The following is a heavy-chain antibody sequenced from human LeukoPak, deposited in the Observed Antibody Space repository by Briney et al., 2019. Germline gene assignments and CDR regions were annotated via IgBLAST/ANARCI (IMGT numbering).Heavy chain of an antibody. J-gene: IGHJ4*02. CDR2: INPNSGGT. Sequence: ASVKVSCKASGYTFTGYYMHWVRQAPGQGLEWMGWINPNSGGTNYAQKFQGRVTMTRDTSISTAYMELSRLRSDDTAVYYCARDSFWVQQLVMAMGYWGQGTLVTVSS. V-gene: IGHV1-2*02. CDR1: GYTFTGYY. D-gene: IGHD6-13*01. CDR3: ARDSFWVQQLVMAMGY.